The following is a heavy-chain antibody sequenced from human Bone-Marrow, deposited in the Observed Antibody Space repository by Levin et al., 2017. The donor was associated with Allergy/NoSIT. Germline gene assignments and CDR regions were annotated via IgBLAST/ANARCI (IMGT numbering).Heavy chain of an antibody. CDR1: GFTFSTYS. V-gene: IGHV3-21*01. CDR3: ARDHSSRGAFEI. D-gene: IGHD4-11*01. CDR2: ISSDSNYI. Sequence: GGSLRLSCAASGFTFSTYSMNWVRQAPGRGLEWVSTISSDSNYIYYAASVKGRFTFSRDNAKNSLYLQLNSLRAEDTAVYYCARDHSSRGAFEIWGQGTMVTVSS. J-gene: IGHJ3*02.